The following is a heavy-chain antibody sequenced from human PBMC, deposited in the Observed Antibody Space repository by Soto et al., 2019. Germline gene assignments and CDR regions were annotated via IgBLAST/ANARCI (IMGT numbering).Heavy chain of an antibody. D-gene: IGHD3-10*01. CDR1: GFTFSSYA. CDR2: ISGSGGST. Sequence: GGSLRLSCAASGFTFSSYAMSWVRQAPGKGLEWVSAISGSGGSTYYADSVKGRFTISRDNSKDTLYLQMNSLRAEDTAVYYCAKGARQGSYGSGSPRNNWFDSWGQGTLVTVSS. CDR3: AKGARQGSYGSGSPRNNWFDS. J-gene: IGHJ5*01. V-gene: IGHV3-23*01.